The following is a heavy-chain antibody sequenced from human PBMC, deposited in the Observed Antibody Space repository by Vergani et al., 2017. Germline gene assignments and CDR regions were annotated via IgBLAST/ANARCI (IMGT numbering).Heavy chain of an antibody. V-gene: IGHV4-34*01. CDR3: ARVNTETNGHLYYYYYMDV. CDR1: GGSFTSYH. D-gene: IGHD4-11*01. CDR2: IDHTGRP. Sequence: QVQLQQWGGGLLKPSETLSLTCVVNGGSFTSYHWTWIRQSPGGGLEWVGDIDHTGRPDYNPSLTSRLTMSVDKSRNQFSLTLNSVTATDTAIYFCARVNTETNGHLYYYYYMDVWGQGTAVTVS. J-gene: IGHJ6*03.